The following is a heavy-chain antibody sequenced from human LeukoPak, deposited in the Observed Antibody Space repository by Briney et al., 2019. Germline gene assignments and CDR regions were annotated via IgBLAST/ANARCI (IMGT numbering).Heavy chain of an antibody. Sequence: PGGSLRLSCAASGFTFSDYYMSWIRQAPGKGLEWVSYISSGSTYINYADSVKGRFTISRDNAKNSLYLQMNSLRPEDTAIYYCAKDLGNYYFDYWGQGTLVIVSS. CDR1: GFTFSDYY. J-gene: IGHJ4*02. V-gene: IGHV3-11*05. CDR2: ISSGSTYI. D-gene: IGHD1-26*01. CDR3: AKDLGNYYFDY.